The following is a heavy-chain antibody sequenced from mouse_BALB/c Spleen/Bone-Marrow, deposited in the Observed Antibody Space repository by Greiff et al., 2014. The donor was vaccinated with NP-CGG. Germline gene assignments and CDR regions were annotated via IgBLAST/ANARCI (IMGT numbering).Heavy chain of an antibody. D-gene: IGHD4-1*01. CDR3: ARLTWDEGDY. Sequence: VQLVESGPGLVAPSQSLSITCTVSGFSLTDYGVGWIRQPPGKGLEWLGVIWGAGITYYNSALKSRLSISKDNSKSQVFLKMNSLQTDDTAMYYCARLTWDEGDYWGQGTTLTVSS. J-gene: IGHJ2*01. V-gene: IGHV2-6-5*01. CDR1: GFSLTDYG. CDR2: IWGAGIT.